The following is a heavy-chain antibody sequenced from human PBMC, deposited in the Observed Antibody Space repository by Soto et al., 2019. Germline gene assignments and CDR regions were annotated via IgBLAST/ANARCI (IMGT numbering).Heavy chain of an antibody. D-gene: IGHD3-16*01. Sequence: PSETLSLTCAVYCGSFTGYYWSWILQPPGKGLEWIGEINHRGSTKYNPSLKSRVTISVDTSKKQFSLNLNSVTAADTAVYYCARGMGAENTFYYYYGMDVWGLGTTVTVSS. CDR3: ARGMGAENTFYYYYGMDV. V-gene: IGHV4-34*01. CDR2: INHRGST. CDR1: CGSFTGYY. J-gene: IGHJ6*02.